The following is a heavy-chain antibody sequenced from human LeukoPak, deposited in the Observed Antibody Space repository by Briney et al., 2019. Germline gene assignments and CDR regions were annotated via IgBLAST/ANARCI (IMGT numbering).Heavy chain of an antibody. CDR2: ISSSSSYI. CDR3: ARGNYDILTGYPPFDY. V-gene: IGHV3-21*01. J-gene: IGHJ4*02. CDR1: GFTFSSYS. D-gene: IGHD3-9*01. Sequence: PGGSLRLSCAASGFTFSSYSMNWVRQAPGKGLEWVSSISSSSSYIDYADSLKGRFTISRDNSKNSLFLQMNSLRAEDTAVYYCARGNYDILTGYPPFDYWGQGTLVTVSS.